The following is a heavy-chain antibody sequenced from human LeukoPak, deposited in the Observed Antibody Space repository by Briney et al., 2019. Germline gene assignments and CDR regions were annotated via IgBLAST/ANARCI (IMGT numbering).Heavy chain of an antibody. J-gene: IGHJ4*02. CDR1: GFTFSSCW. CDR3: AREWYSSGWYYFDY. Sequence: TGGSLRLSCAASGFTFSSCWMSWVRQAPGKGLEWVANIKQDGSEKYYVDSVKGRFTISRDNAKNSLYLQMNSLRAEDTAVYYCAREWYSSGWYYFDYWGQGTLVTVSS. D-gene: IGHD6-19*01. V-gene: IGHV3-7*03. CDR2: IKQDGSEK.